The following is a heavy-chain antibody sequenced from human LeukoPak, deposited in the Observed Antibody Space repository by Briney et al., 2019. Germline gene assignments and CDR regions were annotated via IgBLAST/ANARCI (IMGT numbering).Heavy chain of an antibody. CDR3: ARSGPSSRSQDY. J-gene: IGHJ4*02. CDR1: GFTFSSYW. V-gene: IGHV3-30-3*01. Sequence: GGSLRLSCAASGFTFSSYWMSWVRQAPGKGLEWVAVISYDGSNKYYADSVKGRFTISRDNSKNTLYLQMNSLRAEDTAVYYCARSGPSSRSQDYWGQGTLVTVSS. D-gene: IGHD6-13*01. CDR2: ISYDGSNK.